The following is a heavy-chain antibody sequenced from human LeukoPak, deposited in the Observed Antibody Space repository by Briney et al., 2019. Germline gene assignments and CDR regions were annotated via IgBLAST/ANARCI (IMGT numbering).Heavy chain of an antibody. J-gene: IGHJ6*02. CDR1: GFTFSNYA. CDR2: IRYDGSNK. D-gene: IGHD6-19*01. Sequence: GGSLRLSCAASGFTFSNYAMHWVCQAPGKGLEWVAFIRYDGSNKYYADSVKGRFTISRDNAKNSLYLQMNSLRAEDTAVYYCARDSPVTVAGAPGDYGMDVWGQGTTVTVSS. CDR3: ARDSPVTVAGAPGDYGMDV. V-gene: IGHV3-30*02.